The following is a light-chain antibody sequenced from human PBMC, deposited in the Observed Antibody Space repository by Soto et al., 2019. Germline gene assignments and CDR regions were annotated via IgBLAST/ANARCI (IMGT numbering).Light chain of an antibody. Sequence: ILLTQSPVTLSLSSGERATLSCRASQNIYSNIAWYQQRPGQAPRLLIYRASTRASGVPARFSGSGSGTDFTLTISSLQSDDFTVYSCLQYHNLWAFGQGTKVDIK. CDR3: LQYHNLWA. CDR2: RAS. CDR1: QNIYSN. J-gene: IGKJ1*01. V-gene: IGKV3-15*01.